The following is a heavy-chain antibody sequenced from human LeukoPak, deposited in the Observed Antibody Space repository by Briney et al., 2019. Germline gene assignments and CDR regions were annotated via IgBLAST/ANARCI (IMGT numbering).Heavy chain of an antibody. J-gene: IGHJ4*02. CDR1: GYTFTSYY. V-gene: IGHV1-46*01. CDR3: ARLTTVTNYDDY. CDR2: INPSGGST. D-gene: IGHD4-17*01. Sequence: ASVKVSCKASGYTFTSYYMHWVRQAPGQGLEWMGIINPSGGSTSYAQKFQGRVTMTRDTSTSTVYMELSSLRSGDTAVYYCARLTTVTNYDDYWGQGTLVTVSS.